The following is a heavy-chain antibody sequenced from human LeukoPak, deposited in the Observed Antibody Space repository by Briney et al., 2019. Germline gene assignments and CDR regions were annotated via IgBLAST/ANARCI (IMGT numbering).Heavy chain of an antibody. V-gene: IGHV4-34*01. CDR1: GGSFSGYY. J-gene: IGHJ6*02. CDR3: ASSSSYGMDV. CDR2: INHSGST. Sequence: PSETLSLTCAVYGGSFSGYYWSWIRQSPGKGLEWIGEINHSGSTNYNPSLKSRVTISVDTSKNQFSLKLSSVTAADTAVYYCASSSSYGMDVWGQGTTVTVSS.